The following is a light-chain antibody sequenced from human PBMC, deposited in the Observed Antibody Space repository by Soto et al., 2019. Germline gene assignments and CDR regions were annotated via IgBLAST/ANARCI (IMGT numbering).Light chain of an antibody. Sequence: QSALTQPASVSGSPGQSSTISCTGTSSDIGAYNFVSWYQQHPGKAPKLMLYDVNSRPSGVSNRFSGSKSGNTASLTISGLQAEDEADYYCTSWTTSTTMIFGGGTKLTLL. CDR1: SSDIGAYNF. V-gene: IGLV2-14*03. CDR3: TSWTTSTTMI. J-gene: IGLJ2*01. CDR2: DVN.